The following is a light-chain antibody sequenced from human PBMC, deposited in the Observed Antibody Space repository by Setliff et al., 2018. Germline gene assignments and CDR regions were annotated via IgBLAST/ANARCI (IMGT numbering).Light chain of an antibody. CDR2: EVT. Sequence: QSALAQPPSASGSPGQSVTISCTGTSSDVGGYNRVSWYQQYPGKAPKVMIYEVTKRPSGVPDRFSGSKSGNTASLTVSGLQAEDEGDYYCGSFAGAGWVFGGGTKVTVL. J-gene: IGLJ3*02. CDR1: SSDVGGYNR. CDR3: GSFAGAGWV. V-gene: IGLV2-8*01.